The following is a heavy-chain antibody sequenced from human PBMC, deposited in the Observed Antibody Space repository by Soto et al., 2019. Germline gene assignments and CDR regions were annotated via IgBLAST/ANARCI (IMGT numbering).Heavy chain of an antibody. D-gene: IGHD6-25*01. Sequence: PSETLPLTCAVSGGSISSTNWWNWVRQPPGKGLEWIGEISQSGSTNYNPSLKSRVTISVDKSKKYFSLKLNSVTAADTAVYYCAREVSGIQAFASWGQGTLVTVSS. V-gene: IGHV4-4*02. CDR1: GGSISSTNW. J-gene: IGHJ4*02. CDR2: ISQSGST. CDR3: AREVSGIQAFAS.